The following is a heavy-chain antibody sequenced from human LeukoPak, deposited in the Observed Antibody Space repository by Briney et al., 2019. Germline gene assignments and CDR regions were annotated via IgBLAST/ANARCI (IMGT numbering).Heavy chain of an antibody. Sequence: GVSLKISCKGSGYMFINYWIAWVRQMPGKGLEWMGIVYAGDSETRYSPSFQGQVTMSADRSTITAYLQWSSLTASDSAMYYCARLGSGYHYNHYYGLDVWGQGTTVTVS. V-gene: IGHV5-51*01. CDR1: GYMFINYW. D-gene: IGHD5-12*01. J-gene: IGHJ6*02. CDR2: VYAGDSET. CDR3: ARLGSGYHYNHYYGLDV.